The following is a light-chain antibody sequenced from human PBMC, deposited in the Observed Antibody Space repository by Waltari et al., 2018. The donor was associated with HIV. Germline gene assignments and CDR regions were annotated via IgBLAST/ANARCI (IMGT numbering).Light chain of an antibody. CDR3: AAWDDSLGGFV. V-gene: IGLV1-47*01. J-gene: IGLJ1*01. CDR2: GRR. CDR1: APARGSTT. Sequence: QSALTQSPSASAAPGRSLPISCAGTAPARGSTTLFWFQTFPTSAPKLLIFGRRRRPSGVPDRFSASKSGTSASLVIGGLRTEDEADYYCAAWDDSLGGFVVGTGTKVTVL.